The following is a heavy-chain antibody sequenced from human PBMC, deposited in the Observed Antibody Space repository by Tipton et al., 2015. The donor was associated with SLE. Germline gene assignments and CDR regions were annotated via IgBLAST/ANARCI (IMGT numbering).Heavy chain of an antibody. D-gene: IGHD2/OR15-2a*01. CDR3: ARQYLSDWFDY. CDR2: IYTSGST. V-gene: IGHV4-61*09. CDR1: GGSISSGTHY. J-gene: IGHJ5*01. Sequence: TLSLTCNVSGGSISSGTHYWNWIRQPAGKGLEWIGHIYTSGSTNYNPSLKSRVTISADTSTNHFSLKLTSVTASDTAIYFCARQYLSDWFDYWGQGTLVTVSS.